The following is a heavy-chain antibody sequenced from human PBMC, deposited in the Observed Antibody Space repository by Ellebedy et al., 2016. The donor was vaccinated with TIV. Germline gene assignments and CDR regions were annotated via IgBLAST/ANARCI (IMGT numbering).Heavy chain of an antibody. V-gene: IGHV3-74*01. CDR3: RVWDYALDY. CDR1: GLTLSEYW. J-gene: IGHJ4*02. Sequence: PGGSLRLSCVVSGLTLSEYWVHRVRQTPGKGLVWVSRINNDGSITNYADSVKGRFTVSRDNAKNTLYLQMHSLTVDDTAVYYCRVWDYALDYWGQGTLVAVSS. D-gene: IGHD4/OR15-4a*01. CDR2: INNDGSIT.